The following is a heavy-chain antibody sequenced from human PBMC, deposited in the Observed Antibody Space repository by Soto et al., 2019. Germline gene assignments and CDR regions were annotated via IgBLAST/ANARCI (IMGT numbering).Heavy chain of an antibody. CDR2: ISGSGFKK. D-gene: IGHD1-26*01. CDR1: GFIFENFG. Sequence: GGSLRLSCAASGFIFENFGMSWVRQAPGKGLEWISSISGSGFKKYCADSVKGRFTISRDNSKSTVYLELNNLSAEDTAVYHCAKNQGVELVPLATVDWFDPWGQGSVVTVSS. V-gene: IGHV3-23*01. CDR3: AKNQGVELVPLATVDWFDP. J-gene: IGHJ5*02.